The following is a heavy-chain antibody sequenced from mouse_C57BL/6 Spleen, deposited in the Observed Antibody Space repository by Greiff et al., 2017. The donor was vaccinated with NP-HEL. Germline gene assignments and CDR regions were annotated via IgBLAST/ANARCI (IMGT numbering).Heavy chain of an antibody. J-gene: IGHJ4*01. V-gene: IGHV1-53*01. D-gene: IGHD3-2*02. CDR3: AVDSSGYGYAMDY. Sequence: QVQLQQPGTELVKPGASVKLSCKASGYTFTSYWMHWVKQRPGQGLEWIGNINPSNGGTNYNEKFKSKATLTVDISSSTAYMQLSSLTSEDSAVYYCAVDSSGYGYAMDYWGQGTSVTVSS. CDR2: INPSNGGT. CDR1: GYTFTSYW.